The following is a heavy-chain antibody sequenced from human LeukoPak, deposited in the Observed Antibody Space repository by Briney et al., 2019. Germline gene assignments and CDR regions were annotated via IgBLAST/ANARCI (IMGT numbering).Heavy chain of an antibody. V-gene: IGHV1-3*01. CDR1: GSTFTVYS. D-gene: IGHD3-10*01. CDR2: INAGNGNT. J-gene: IGHJ4*02. Sequence: GASVNLCCNGSGSTFTVYSTHWGCHPHGQGHGRMGWINAGNGNTKYSQKFQGRVTITRDTSASTAYMELSSLRSEDTAVHYCARDRGSGSYGDYWGQGTLVTDSS. CDR3: ARDRGSGSYGDY.